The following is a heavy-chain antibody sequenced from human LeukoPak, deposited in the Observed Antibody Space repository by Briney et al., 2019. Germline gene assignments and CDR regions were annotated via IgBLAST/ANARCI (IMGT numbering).Heavy chain of an antibody. V-gene: IGHV3-30-3*01. Sequence: QAGGSLRLSCAASGFTFRNYYMHWVRQAPGKGLKWVAVISLDGNNEYYADSVKGRFSLSRDNSMNTLYLQLNSLRTEDTAMYYCARDLSGHWTYDDWGQGTLVTVSS. D-gene: IGHD1-1*01. J-gene: IGHJ4*01. CDR3: ARDLSGHWTYDD. CDR2: ISLDGNNE. CDR1: GFTFRNYY.